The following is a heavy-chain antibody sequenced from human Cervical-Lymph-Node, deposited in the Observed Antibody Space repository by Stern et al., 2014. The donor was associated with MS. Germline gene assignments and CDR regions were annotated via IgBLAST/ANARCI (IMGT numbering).Heavy chain of an antibody. V-gene: IGHV4-4*02. CDR3: ARGGGTDSPTYDY. Sequence: QVQLQESGPGLVKPSGSLSLTCTVSGASFSGVNWWTWVRQPPGEGQGLVGEIFHAWATNENPSLGGRVVMLEDSSKSQFSLQLTSVTAADTAVYYCARGGGTDSPTYDYWGQGTLVTVS. D-gene: IGHD3-16*01. CDR1: GASFSGVNW. J-gene: IGHJ4*02. CDR2: IFHAWAT.